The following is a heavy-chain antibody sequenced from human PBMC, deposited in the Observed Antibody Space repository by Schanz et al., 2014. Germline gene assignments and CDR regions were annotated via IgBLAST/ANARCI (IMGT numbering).Heavy chain of an antibody. J-gene: IGHJ4*02. CDR2: TRYDGNNK. CDR3: ARGVRIDY. D-gene: IGHD3-3*01. Sequence: VQLLESGGGLVQPGGSLRLSCIGSGFTFRSYALGWVRQAPGKGLEWVAATRYDGNNKYYVDSVKGRFTISRDNAKNSLYLQMNSLTAEDTAVYYCARGVRIDYWGQGTLVTVSS. CDR1: GFTFRSYA. V-gene: IGHV3-33*03.